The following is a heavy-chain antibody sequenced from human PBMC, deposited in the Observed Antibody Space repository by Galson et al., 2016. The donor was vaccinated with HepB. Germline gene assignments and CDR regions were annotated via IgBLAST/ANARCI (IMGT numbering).Heavy chain of an antibody. CDR1: EFTFSNYA. CDR3: AKEVLWFRATDH. Sequence: SLRLSCAASEFTFSNYAMSWVRQAPGKGLEWVSLIVDSGLSTYYADSVKGRFPVSRDNSKNTLYLQMNTLRAEDTAVYYCAKEVLWFRATDHWGQGILVTVSS. CDR2: IVDSGLST. V-gene: IGHV3-23*01. J-gene: IGHJ4*02. D-gene: IGHD3-10*01.